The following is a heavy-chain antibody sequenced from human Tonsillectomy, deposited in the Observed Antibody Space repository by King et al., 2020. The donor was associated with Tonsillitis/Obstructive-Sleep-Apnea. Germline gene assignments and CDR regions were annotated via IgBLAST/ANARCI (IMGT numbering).Heavy chain of an antibody. CDR2: IYYSRRT. J-gene: IGHJ4*02. Sequence: VQLQESGPGLVKPSETLSLTCTVSGGSVSSGSYYWSWIRQPPGKGLEWIGDIYYSRRTNYNPSLKSRVTISVDTSKTQFSLKLSSVTAADTAVYYCARDLGGFDYWGQGTLVTVSS. V-gene: IGHV4-61*01. D-gene: IGHD3-16*01. CDR1: GGSVSSGSYY. CDR3: ARDLGGFDY.